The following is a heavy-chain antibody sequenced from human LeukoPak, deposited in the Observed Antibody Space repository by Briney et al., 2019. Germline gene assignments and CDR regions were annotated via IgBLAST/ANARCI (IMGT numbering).Heavy chain of an antibody. CDR2: INHSGST. CDR3: ARRRQYDSSLFWNFDL. Sequence: NPSETLSLTCAVYGGSFSGYYWSWIRQSPGKGLEWIGEINHSGSTNYNPSLQSRVTISVDTSKNQFSLKLSSVTAADTAVYYCARRRQYDSSLFWNFDLWGRGTLVTVSS. J-gene: IGHJ2*01. D-gene: IGHD6-6*01. V-gene: IGHV4-34*01. CDR1: GGSFSGYY.